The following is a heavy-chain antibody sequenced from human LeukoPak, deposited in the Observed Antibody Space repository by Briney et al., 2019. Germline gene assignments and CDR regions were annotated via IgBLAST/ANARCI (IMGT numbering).Heavy chain of an antibody. CDR1: GYIITTYY. Sequence: ASVKVSCKASGYIITTYYIHWVRQAPVQGLEWMGVSNPSGVGTNYAQKFQGRVTMTRDTSTSTVYMELSSLRSEDTAVYYCAREEYGGYFDYWGQGTLVTVSS. V-gene: IGHV1-46*01. CDR2: SNPSGVGT. J-gene: IGHJ4*02. CDR3: AREEYGGYFDY. D-gene: IGHD2-21*01.